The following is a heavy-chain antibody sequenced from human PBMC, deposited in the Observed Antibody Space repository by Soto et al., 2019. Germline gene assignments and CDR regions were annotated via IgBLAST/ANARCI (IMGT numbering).Heavy chain of an antibody. V-gene: IGHV4-39*01. CDR2: IYYSGST. J-gene: IGHJ5*02. CDR1: GGSISSSSYY. D-gene: IGHD3-3*01. Sequence: SETLSLTCTVSGGSISSSSYYWGWIRQPPGKGLEWIGSIYYSGSTYYNPSLKSRVTISVDTSKNQFSLKLSSVTAADTAVYYCARYDFFGNWFDPWGQGTLVTVS. CDR3: ARYDFFGNWFDP.